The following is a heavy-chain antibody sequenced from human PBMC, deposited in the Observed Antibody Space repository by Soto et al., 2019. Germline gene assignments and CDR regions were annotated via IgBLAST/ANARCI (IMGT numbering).Heavy chain of an antibody. CDR3: ASQSVVLRYFDWLLPIDY. CDR1: GGSISSSSYY. CDR2: IYYRGST. J-gene: IGHJ4*02. D-gene: IGHD3-9*01. V-gene: IGHV4-39*01. Sequence: QLQLQESGPGLVKPSETLSLTCTVSGGSISSSSYYWGWIRQPPGKGLEWIGSIYYRGSTYYNPSLKSRVTISVDTSKNQFSLKLSSVTAADTAVYYCASQSVVLRYFDWLLPIDYWGQGTLVTVSS.